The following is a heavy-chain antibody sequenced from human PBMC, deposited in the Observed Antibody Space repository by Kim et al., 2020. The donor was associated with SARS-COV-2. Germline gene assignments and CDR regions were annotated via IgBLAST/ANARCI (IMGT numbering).Heavy chain of an antibody. D-gene: IGHD3-22*01. CDR3: SRGMTSSSGYYEFFDY. Sequence: GESLKMSCKGSGYSFTSYWIGWVRQMPGKGLEWMGIIYPGDSDTRYSPSFQGQVTISADKSISTAYLQWSSLKASDTAMYYCSRGMTSSSGYYEFFDYWGQGTLVTVSS. CDR2: IYPGDSDT. J-gene: IGHJ4*02. V-gene: IGHV5-51*01. CDR1: GYSFTSYW.